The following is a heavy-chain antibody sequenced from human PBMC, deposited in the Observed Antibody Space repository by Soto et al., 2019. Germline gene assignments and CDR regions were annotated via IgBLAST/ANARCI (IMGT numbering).Heavy chain of an antibody. CDR3: TTEAATTGTRLDY. CDR2: IKSKTDGGTN. V-gene: IGHV3-15*01. D-gene: IGHD2-15*01. J-gene: IGHJ4*02. Sequence: GGSLRLSCAASGFTFSNAWMSWVRQAPGKGLEWVGRIKSKTDGGTNNYAAPVKGRFTISKDDSKNTLYLQMNSLKTEDTAVYYCTTEAATTGTRLDYWGQGTLVTVSS. CDR1: GFTFSNAW.